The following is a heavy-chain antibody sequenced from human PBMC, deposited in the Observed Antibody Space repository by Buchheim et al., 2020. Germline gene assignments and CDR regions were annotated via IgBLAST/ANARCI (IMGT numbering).Heavy chain of an antibody. D-gene: IGHD1-26*01. CDR3: ARVRWDSGSYGTRLLRLKFDY. V-gene: IGHV4-34*01. CDR1: GGSFSGYY. Sequence: QVQLQQWGAGLLKPSETLSLTCAVYGGSFSGYYWSWIRQPPGKGLEWIGEINHSGSTNYNPSLKSRVTISVDTSKNQFSLKLSSVTAADTAVYYCARVRWDSGSYGTRLLRLKFDYWGQGTL. J-gene: IGHJ4*02. CDR2: INHSGST.